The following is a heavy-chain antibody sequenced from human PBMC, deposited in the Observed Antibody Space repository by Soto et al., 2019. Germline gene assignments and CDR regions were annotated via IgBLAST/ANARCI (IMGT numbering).Heavy chain of an antibody. V-gene: IGHV3-7*03. CDR1: GFTFSSYW. D-gene: IGHD2-2*02. Sequence: EVQLVESGGGLVQPGGSLRLSCAASGFTFSSYWMSWVRQDPGKGLEWVANIKQDGSEKYYVDSVKGRFTISRDNAKNSLYLQMNSLRAEDTAVYYCARRYCSSTSCYTAIPLHYYGMDVWGQGTTVTVSS. CDR2: IKQDGSEK. CDR3: ARRYCSSTSCYTAIPLHYYGMDV. J-gene: IGHJ6*02.